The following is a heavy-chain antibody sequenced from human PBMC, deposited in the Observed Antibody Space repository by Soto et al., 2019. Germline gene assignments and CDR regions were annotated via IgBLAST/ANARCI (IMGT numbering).Heavy chain of an antibody. D-gene: IGHD5-12*01. Sequence: GGSLRLSCAVSGFTFRYAWMSWVRQAPGKGLEWVGRIRSETDGGTADNAAPMKGRFSISRDDSKKMLYSQMNSLKTEDTAAYYCAKGTVERATRAGPDYWGQGTLVTVSS. CDR1: GFTFRYAW. J-gene: IGHJ4*02. CDR3: AKGTVERATRAGPDY. CDR2: IRSETDGGTA. V-gene: IGHV3-15*01.